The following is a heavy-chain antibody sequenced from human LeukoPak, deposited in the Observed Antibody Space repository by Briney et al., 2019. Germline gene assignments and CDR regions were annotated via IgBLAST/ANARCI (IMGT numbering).Heavy chain of an antibody. J-gene: IGHJ4*02. V-gene: IGHV3-43*01. CDR1: GLSFGDYT. D-gene: IGHD2-21*02. Sequence: PGGSLRLSCEASGLSFGDYTMHWVRQAPGKGLEWVSLISRNGAATKYADSVRGRFTISRDNSKNSLYLQMNSLRAEDAAVYYCATEGSFDYWGQGTLVTVSS. CDR3: ATEGSFDY. CDR2: ISRNGAAT.